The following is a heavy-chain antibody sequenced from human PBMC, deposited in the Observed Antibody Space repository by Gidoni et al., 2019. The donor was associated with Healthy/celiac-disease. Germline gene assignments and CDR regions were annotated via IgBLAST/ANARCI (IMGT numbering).Heavy chain of an antibody. D-gene: IGHD1-1*01. Sequence: QVQLVQSGAEVKKPGASVKVACKASGYTFTGYYMHWVRQAPGQGLDWMGWINPNSGGTNYAQKFQGRVTMTRDTSISTAYMALSRLRSDDTAVYYCARIAGNWNDENDYWGQGTLVTVSS. CDR3: ARIAGNWNDENDY. CDR1: GYTFTGYY. CDR2: INPNSGGT. V-gene: IGHV1-2*02. J-gene: IGHJ4*02.